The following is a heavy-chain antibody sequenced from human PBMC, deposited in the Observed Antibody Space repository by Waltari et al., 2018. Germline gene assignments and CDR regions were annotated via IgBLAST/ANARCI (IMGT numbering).Heavy chain of an antibody. Sequence: QVQLQQWGAGLLKPSETLSLTCAVYGGSFSGYYWSWIRQPPGKGLEWIGEINHSGSTNYNPSLKSRVTISVDTSKNQFSLKLSSVTAADTAVYYCARGRGQQLVLYYCDYWGQGTLVTVSS. D-gene: IGHD6-13*01. CDR1: GGSFSGYY. CDR3: ARGRGQQLVLYYCDY. CDR2: INHSGST. J-gene: IGHJ4*02. V-gene: IGHV4-34*01.